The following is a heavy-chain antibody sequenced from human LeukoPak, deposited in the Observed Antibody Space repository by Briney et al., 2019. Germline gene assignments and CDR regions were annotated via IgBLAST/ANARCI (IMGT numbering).Heavy chain of an antibody. J-gene: IGHJ4*02. CDR2: ISYDGSNK. D-gene: IGHD2-15*01. Sequence: PGGSLRLSCAASGFTFSSYAMHWARQAPGKGLEWVAVISYDGSNKYYADSVKGRFTISRDNSKNTLYLQMNSLRAEDTAVYYCARGSSIVVWGQGTLVTVSS. CDR3: ARGSSIVV. V-gene: IGHV3-30-3*01. CDR1: GFTFSSYA.